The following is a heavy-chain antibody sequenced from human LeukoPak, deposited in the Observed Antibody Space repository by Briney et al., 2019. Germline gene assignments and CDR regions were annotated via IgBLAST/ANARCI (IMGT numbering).Heavy chain of an antibody. CDR3: AKVINYYDSSGFDAFDI. Sequence: GGSLRLSCAASGFTVSSNYMSWVRQAPGKGLEWVSVIYSGGSTYYADSVKGRFTISRDHSKNTLYLQMNSLRAEDTAVYYCAKVINYYDSSGFDAFDIWGQGTVVTVSS. D-gene: IGHD3-22*01. V-gene: IGHV3-53*01. CDR1: GFTVSSNY. CDR2: IYSGGST. J-gene: IGHJ3*02.